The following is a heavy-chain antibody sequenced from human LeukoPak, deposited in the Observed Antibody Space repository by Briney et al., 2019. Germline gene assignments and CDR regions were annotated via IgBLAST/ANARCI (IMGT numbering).Heavy chain of an antibody. CDR1: GYTFTSYA. CDR2: INAGNGNT. CDR3: AREGGELWFGELMGGMDV. V-gene: IGHV1-3*01. J-gene: IGHJ6*02. Sequence: ASVKVSCKASGYTFTSYAMHWVRQAPGQRLEWMGWINAGNGNTKYSQKFQGRVTITRDTSASTAYMELSSLRSEDTAVYYCAREGGELWFGELMGGMDVWGQGTTVTVSS. D-gene: IGHD3-10*01.